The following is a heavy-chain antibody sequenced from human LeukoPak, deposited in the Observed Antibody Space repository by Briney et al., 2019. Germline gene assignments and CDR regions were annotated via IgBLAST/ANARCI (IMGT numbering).Heavy chain of an antibody. J-gene: IGHJ6*02. CDR1: GFTFSSYW. D-gene: IGHD4-17*01. V-gene: IGHV3-7*01. Sequence: GGSLRLSCAASGFTFSSYWMSWVRQAPGKGLEWVANIKQDGSEKYYVDSVKGRFTISRDNAKNSLYLQMNSLRAEDTAVYYCARSTVTTYYYYYGMDVWGQGTMVTVSS. CDR3: ARSTVTTYYYYYGMDV. CDR2: IKQDGSEK.